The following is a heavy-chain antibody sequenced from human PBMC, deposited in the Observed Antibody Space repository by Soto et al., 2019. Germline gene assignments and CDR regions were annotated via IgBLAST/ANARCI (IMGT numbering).Heavy chain of an antibody. CDR1: GFTFSSYA. V-gene: IGHV3-30-3*01. CDR2: ISYDGGDK. Sequence: VQLVESGGGVVQSGRSLRLSCAASGFTFSSYAMHWVRQAPGKGLEWVAVISYDGGDKYYADSVKGRVTISRDHSKNTLYLQLNSLRTEDTAVYYCARGGRWLQGNDYWGQGTLVTVSS. CDR3: ARGGRWLQGNDY. J-gene: IGHJ4*02. D-gene: IGHD3-16*01.